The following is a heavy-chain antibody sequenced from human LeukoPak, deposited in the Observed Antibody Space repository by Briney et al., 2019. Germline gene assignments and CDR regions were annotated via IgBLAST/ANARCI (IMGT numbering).Heavy chain of an antibody. V-gene: IGHV4-34*09. Sequence: SETLSLTCAVYGGSFSGYYWSWIRQPPGKGLEWIGEINHSGSTNYNPSLKSRVTISVDTFKNQFSLKLSSVTAADTAVYYCARAVADYYYAMDVWGQGTTVTVSS. D-gene: IGHD4-23*01. CDR3: ARAVADYYYAMDV. CDR1: GGSFSGYY. CDR2: INHSGST. J-gene: IGHJ6*02.